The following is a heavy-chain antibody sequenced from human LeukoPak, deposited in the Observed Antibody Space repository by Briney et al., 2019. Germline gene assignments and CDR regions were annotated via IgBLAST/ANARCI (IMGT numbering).Heavy chain of an antibody. J-gene: IGHJ6*03. Sequence: SGGSLRLSCAASGFTFSSFWMSWVRQAPGKGLEWVANIKQDGSEEYSVDSVKGRFTISRDNAKNSLYLQMNSLRAEDTAVYYCAREADYVFWSGYGSHYYYYYMDVWGKGTTVTVSS. CDR3: AREADYVFWSGYGSHYYYYYMDV. V-gene: IGHV3-7*01. CDR1: GFTFSSFW. D-gene: IGHD3-3*01. CDR2: IKQDGSEE.